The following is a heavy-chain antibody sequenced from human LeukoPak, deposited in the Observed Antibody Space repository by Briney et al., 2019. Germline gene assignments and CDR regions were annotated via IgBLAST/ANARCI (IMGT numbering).Heavy chain of an antibody. V-gene: IGHV1-3*01. D-gene: IGHD3-10*01. Sequence: ASVKVSCKASGYTFTSYAMHRVRQAPGQRLEWMGWINAGNSHTKYSQNFQGRITITRDSSASTVYMELSSLTSENTAVYYCARGVWSARTVDYYLDYWGQGTLVTVSS. J-gene: IGHJ4*02. CDR1: GYTFTSYA. CDR3: ARGVWSARTVDYYLDY. CDR2: INAGNSHT.